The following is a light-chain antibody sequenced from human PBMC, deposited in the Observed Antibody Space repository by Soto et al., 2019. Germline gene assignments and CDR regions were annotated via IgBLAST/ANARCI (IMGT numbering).Light chain of an antibody. J-gene: IGKJ5*01. Sequence: EIQLTQSPSFLSASLGDRVTITCRASQIISSYLSWYQQKPGKAPQVLIYSASTLQSGVPARCSGSGSGTLFTLTISSLQPEDFATYYCQQLDDYPITCGQGTRLEIK. CDR1: QIISSY. V-gene: IGKV1-9*01. CDR2: SAS. CDR3: QQLDDYPIT.